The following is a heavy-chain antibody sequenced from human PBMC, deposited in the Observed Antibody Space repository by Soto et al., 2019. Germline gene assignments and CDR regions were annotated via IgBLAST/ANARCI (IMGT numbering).Heavy chain of an antibody. CDR3: AKASAPGGTYFPLWF. CDR1: GFTFSSYG. J-gene: IGHJ4*02. D-gene: IGHD1-26*01. V-gene: IGHV3-23*01. Sequence: GGPLRLSCAASGFTFSSYGMSWVRQAPGKGLEWVSSISGSGGSTYYADSVKGRFTISRDNSKNTLYLQMNSLRAEDTAVYYCAKASAPGGTYFPLWFWGQGTLVTVSS. CDR2: ISGSGGST.